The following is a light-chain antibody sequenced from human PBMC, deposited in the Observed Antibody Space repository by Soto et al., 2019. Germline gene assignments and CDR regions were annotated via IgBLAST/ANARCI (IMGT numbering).Light chain of an antibody. CDR3: QQYYSTPQA. J-gene: IGKJ4*01. CDR1: QSVLYSSNNKNY. CDR2: WAS. V-gene: IGKV4-1*01. Sequence: DIVMTQSPDSLAVSLGERATINCKSSQSVLYSSNNKNYLAWYQQKPGQPPKLLIYWASTRESGVPDRFSGSGSGTDFTLTISSLQAEDVVVYYCQQYYSTPQAFGGGTKVEIK.